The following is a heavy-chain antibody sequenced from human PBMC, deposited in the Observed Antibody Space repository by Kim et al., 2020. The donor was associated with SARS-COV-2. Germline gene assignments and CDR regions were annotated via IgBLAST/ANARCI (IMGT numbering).Heavy chain of an antibody. CDR1: GFRFHSYA. V-gene: IGHV3-43*02. CDR3: AKDVCSSTSCPYNYYYGMGV. J-gene: IGHJ6*02. Sequence: GGSLRLSCAASGFRFHSYAMHWVRQAPGKGLEWVSLISADGDNTYYADSVKGRFTISRDHSKNSLYLQMNSLRTEDTALYFCAKDVCSSTSCPYNYYYGMGVWGQGTTVIVSS. D-gene: IGHD2-2*01. CDR2: ISADGDNT.